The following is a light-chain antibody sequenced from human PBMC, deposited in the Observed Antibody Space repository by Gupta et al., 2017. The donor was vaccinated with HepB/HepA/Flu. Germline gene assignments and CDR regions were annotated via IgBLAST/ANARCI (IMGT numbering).Light chain of an antibody. CDR3: AAWDTSLKVVV. V-gene: IGLV1-44*01. J-gene: IGLJ2*01. Sequence: QSVLTLSPSVSGTPGQRVTISCSGSSSNVARNIVNWYQQVPGTAPKLLIYYNDERPSGVPDRFSGSKSGTSASLAISGLQSEDEADYYCAAWDTSLKVVVFGGGTKLTVL. CDR2: YND. CDR1: SSNVARNI.